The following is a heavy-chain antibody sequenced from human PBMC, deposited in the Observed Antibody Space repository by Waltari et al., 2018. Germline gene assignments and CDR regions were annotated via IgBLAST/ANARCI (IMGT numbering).Heavy chain of an antibody. CDR1: GFTFSNCW. CDR2: IYGDGTTT. D-gene: IGHD6-19*01. V-gene: IGHV3-74*01. Sequence: EVQLVESGGGLVQPGGSLRLSCAASGFTFSNCWMDWVRQAPGKGLVVVSRIYGDGTTTHYADSVKGRFSVSRDNAKNTLYLQMNSLRAEDTAVYYCARTVAGSFDHWGQGTLVNVSS. CDR3: ARTVAGSFDH. J-gene: IGHJ4*02.